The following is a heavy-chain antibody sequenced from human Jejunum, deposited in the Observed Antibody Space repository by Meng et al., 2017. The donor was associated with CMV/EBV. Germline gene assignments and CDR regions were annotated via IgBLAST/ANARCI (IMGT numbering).Heavy chain of an antibody. CDR3: AGDLPGPSSGWHYFRQ. CDR2: INSDGITT. Sequence: EVQLVASGGALVQPGGSLRLSCSASGFTFSNYWMHWVRQAPGKGLVWVSRINSDGITTSYADSVKGRFTISRDNARNTLYLQMNSLRAEDTAVYYCAGDLPGPSSGWHYFRQWGQGTLVTVSS. J-gene: IGHJ1*01. CDR1: GFTFSNYW. D-gene: IGHD6-19*01. V-gene: IGHV3-74*03.